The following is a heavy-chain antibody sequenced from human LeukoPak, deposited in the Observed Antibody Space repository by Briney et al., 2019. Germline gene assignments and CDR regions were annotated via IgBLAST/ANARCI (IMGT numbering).Heavy chain of an antibody. CDR1: GVSFSGSY. CDR3: ARGRDYFDY. Sequence: SETLSLTCAVYGVSFSGSYWSWIRQPPGKGLEWIGEINHGGGTSYNPSLKSRVTISVDTSKNQFSLKLSSVTAADTAVYYCARGRDYFDYWGQGTLVTVSS. CDR2: INHGGGT. V-gene: IGHV4-34*01. J-gene: IGHJ4*02.